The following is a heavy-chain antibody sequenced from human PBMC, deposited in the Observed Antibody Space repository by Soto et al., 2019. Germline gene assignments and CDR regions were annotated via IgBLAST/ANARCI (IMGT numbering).Heavy chain of an antibody. D-gene: IGHD1-1*01. Sequence: QVQLVQSGAEVKKPGSSVKVSCTASGDPFSTYAISWVRQAPGQGLEWMGGIIPLFGTAHYAQKFQGRLTITADESTSSGYMELSSLRFDDTAIYYCARAEGAGTTYGFDPWGQGTPVTVSS. J-gene: IGHJ5*02. CDR1: GDPFSTYA. CDR2: IIPLFGTA. V-gene: IGHV1-69*01. CDR3: ARAEGAGTTYGFDP.